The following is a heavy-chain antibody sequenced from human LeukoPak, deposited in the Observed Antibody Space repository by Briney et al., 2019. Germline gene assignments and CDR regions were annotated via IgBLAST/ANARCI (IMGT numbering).Heavy chain of an antibody. V-gene: IGHV4-34*01. CDR2: MNPSGST. CDR3: ARGRQDVTMIVVVMTAVSYYLDV. J-gene: IGHJ6*03. CDR1: GGSFSGYY. D-gene: IGHD3-22*01. Sequence: SETLSLTCAVYGGSFSGYYWTWIRQTPGKGLEWIGEMNPSGSTNYNPSLKSRVTISVDTSKNPFSLKLSSVTAADTAVYYCARGRQDVTMIVVVMTAVSYYLDVWGKGTTVTVS.